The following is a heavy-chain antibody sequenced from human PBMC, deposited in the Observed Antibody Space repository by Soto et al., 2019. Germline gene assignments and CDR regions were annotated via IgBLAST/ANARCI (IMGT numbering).Heavy chain of an antibody. J-gene: IGHJ4*02. Sequence: SETLSLTCTVSGGSISSYYWSWIRQPPGKGLEWIGYIYYSGSTNYNPSLKSRVTISVDTSKNQFSLKLSSVTAADTAVYYCARLDFWSGPNDYWGQGTLVTVSS. V-gene: IGHV4-59*01. D-gene: IGHD3-3*01. CDR3: ARLDFWSGPNDY. CDR2: IYYSGST. CDR1: GGSISSYY.